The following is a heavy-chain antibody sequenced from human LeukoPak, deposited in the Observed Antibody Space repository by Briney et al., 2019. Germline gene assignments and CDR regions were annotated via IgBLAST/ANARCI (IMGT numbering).Heavy chain of an antibody. CDR3: ARLMTTVILGAFDI. V-gene: IGHV4-59*08. J-gene: IGHJ3*02. D-gene: IGHD4-11*01. CDR1: GGSISSYY. Sequence: PSETLSLTCVVSGGSISSYYWTWIRQPPGKGLEWIGYMYYSGSPNYNPSLKSRVTVSVDTSKNQFSLKLSSVTAADTAVYYCARLMTTVILGAFDIWGHGAMVTVSS. CDR2: MYYSGSP.